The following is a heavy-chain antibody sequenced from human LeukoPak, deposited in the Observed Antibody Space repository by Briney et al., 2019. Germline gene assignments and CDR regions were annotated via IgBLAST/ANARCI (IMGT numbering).Heavy chain of an antibody. CDR3: ARDQGLTAPPPYGLEV. D-gene: IGHD5-18*01. V-gene: IGHV1-69*04. Sequence: SVKVSCKTSGGTFSSSAITWVRQAPGQGLEWMGRIIPVLNITTYAQKFQGRVTITADTSTSTVYMELSSLRSEETAVYYCARDQGLTAPPPYGLEVWGQGTTVIVSS. J-gene: IGHJ6*02. CDR1: GGTFSSSA. CDR2: IIPVLNIT.